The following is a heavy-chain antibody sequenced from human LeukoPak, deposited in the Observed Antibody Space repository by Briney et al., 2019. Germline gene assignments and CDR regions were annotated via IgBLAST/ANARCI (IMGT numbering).Heavy chain of an antibody. J-gene: IGHJ6*02. V-gene: IGHV3-33*06. CDR1: GFTFSSYG. D-gene: IGHD2-2*01. CDR3: AKVSPPIVVVTAAMDV. CDR2: IWYDGSNK. Sequence: GRSLRLSCAASGFTFSSYGMHWVRQAPGKGLEWVAVIWYDGSNKYYADSVKGRFTISRDNSKNTLYLQMNSLRAEDTAVYYCAKVSPPIVVVTAAMDVWGQGTTVTVSS.